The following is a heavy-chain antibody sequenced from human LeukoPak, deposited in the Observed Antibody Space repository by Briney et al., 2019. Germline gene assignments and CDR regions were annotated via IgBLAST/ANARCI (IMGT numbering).Heavy chain of an antibody. D-gene: IGHD3-3*01. CDR2: INPNSGGT. CDR1: GYTFTGYY. Sequence: ASVKVSCKASGYTFTGYYMHWVPQAPGQGLEWMGCINPNSGGTNYAQKFQGRFTMNRDTSISTAYMELSRLRSDDTAVYYCARGGRFLEWLLNFYYYYYYMDVWGKGTTVTVSS. J-gene: IGHJ6*03. V-gene: IGHV1-2*02. CDR3: ARGGRFLEWLLNFYYYYYYMDV.